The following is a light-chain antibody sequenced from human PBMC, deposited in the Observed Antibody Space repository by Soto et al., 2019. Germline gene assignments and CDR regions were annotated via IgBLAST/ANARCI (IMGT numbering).Light chain of an antibody. CDR1: QSVTNNY. V-gene: IGKV3-20*01. CDR3: QHYHNWPIT. J-gene: IGKJ5*01. Sequence: EIVMTQSPGPLSLSPGERATLSCRASQSVTNNYLAWYQQKPGQAPRLLIDGASSRATGVPDRFSGTGSGTDFTLTISRLEPEDFAVYYCQHYHNWPITFGQGTRLEIK. CDR2: GAS.